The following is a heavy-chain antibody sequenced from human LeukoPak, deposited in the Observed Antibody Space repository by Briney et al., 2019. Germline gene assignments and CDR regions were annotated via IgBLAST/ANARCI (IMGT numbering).Heavy chain of an antibody. Sequence: SETLSLTCTVSGGSISSSSYYWGWIRQPPGKGLEWIGSIYYSGSTYYNPSLKSRVTISVDTSKNQFSLKLSSVTAADTAVHYCARHEVIVGATGGDFDWFDPWGQGTLVTVSS. CDR3: ARHEVIVGATGGDFDWFDP. V-gene: IGHV4-39*01. CDR1: GGSISSSSYY. J-gene: IGHJ5*02. CDR2: IYYSGST. D-gene: IGHD1-26*01.